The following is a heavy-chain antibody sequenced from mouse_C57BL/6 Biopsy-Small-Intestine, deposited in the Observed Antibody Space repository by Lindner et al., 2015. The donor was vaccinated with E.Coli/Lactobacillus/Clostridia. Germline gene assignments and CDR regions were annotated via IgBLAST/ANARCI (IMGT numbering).Heavy chain of an antibody. V-gene: IGHV1-58*01. CDR1: GYSFTSYG. J-gene: IGHJ4*01. CDR3: ARFPYYSDPYAMDY. Sequence: VQLQESGAELVRPGSSVKMSCKISGYSFTSYGINWVKQRPGQGLEWIGYIYIGNGHAVYNEKFKGKATLTSDASSSTAYMQVSSLTTEDSAIYYCARFPYYSDPYAMDYWGQGTSVTVSS. D-gene: IGHD2-12*01. CDR2: IYIGNGHA.